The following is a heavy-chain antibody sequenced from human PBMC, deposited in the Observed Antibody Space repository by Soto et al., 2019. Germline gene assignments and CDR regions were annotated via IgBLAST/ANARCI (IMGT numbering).Heavy chain of an antibody. V-gene: IGHV3-21*01. CDR2: ISSSSSYI. D-gene: IGHD3-10*02. J-gene: IGHJ4*02. Sequence: EVQLVESGGGLVKPGGSLRLSCAASGFTFSSYSMNWVRQAPGKGLEWVSSISSSSSYIYYADSVKGRFTISRDNANNSLYLQMNSLRAEDTAVYYCARGYGYVGYFDYWGQGTLVTVSS. CDR1: GFTFSSYS. CDR3: ARGYGYVGYFDY.